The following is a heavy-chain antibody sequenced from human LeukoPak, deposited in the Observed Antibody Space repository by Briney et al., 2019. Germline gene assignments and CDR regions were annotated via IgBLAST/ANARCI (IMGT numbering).Heavy chain of an antibody. V-gene: IGHV4-59*12. Sequence: SETLSLTCAVSGGSISSYYWSWVRQPPGKGLEWIGYIYYSGSTNYNPSLKSRVTISVETCKNQFSLNRWSVTAAGTAVYYCAQESVKAGSNWLDPWGQGTLVTVSS. J-gene: IGHJ5*02. CDR3: AQESVKAGSNWLDP. CDR1: GGSISSYY. D-gene: IGHD5/OR15-5a*01. CDR2: IYYSGST.